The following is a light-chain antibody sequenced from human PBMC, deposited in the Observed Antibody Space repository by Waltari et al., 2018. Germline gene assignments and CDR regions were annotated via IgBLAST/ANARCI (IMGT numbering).Light chain of an antibody. CDR1: SSDVGGSNL. CDR3: SSYTRHETGI. CDR2: EVN. Sequence: QSALTQPASVSGSPGQSLTIPSTGTSSDVGGSNLVSWYQQHPGNVPKLIIYEVNNRPSGVSNRFSGSKSGNTASLTISGLQAEDEADYYCSSYTRHETGIFGGGTKLTVL. J-gene: IGLJ2*01. V-gene: IGLV2-14*01.